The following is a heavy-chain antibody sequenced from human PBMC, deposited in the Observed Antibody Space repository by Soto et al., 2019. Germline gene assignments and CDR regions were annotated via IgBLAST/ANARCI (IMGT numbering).Heavy chain of an antibody. CDR1: GYPVTAYY. CDR3: ARGGGVGVAGSAAFDM. D-gene: IGHD3-3*01. V-gene: IGHV1-2*02. Sequence: QLHLVQSGAVVKKPGASVTVSCSASGYPVTAYYMHWVRQAPGRGLEWMGGINPATGAAKYTQTFQGRVTMTRDTSTSTVFMELGGLTSWDTAVFYCARGGGVGVAGSAAFDMWGQGTVVTVSS. J-gene: IGHJ3*02. CDR2: INPATGAA.